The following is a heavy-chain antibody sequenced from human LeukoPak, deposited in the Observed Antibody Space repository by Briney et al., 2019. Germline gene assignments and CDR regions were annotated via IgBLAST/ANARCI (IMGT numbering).Heavy chain of an antibody. CDR3: AKDRTMAADGTYFDY. CDR1: GFTFSSFG. CDR2: IRYDGSNK. V-gene: IGHV3-30*02. Sequence: SGGSLRLSCAASGFTFSSFGMHWVRQAAGKGLEWISFIRYDGSNKYYTDSVKGRFTISRDNSQNTLYLQMNSLRTEDTALYFCAKDRTMAADGTYFDYWGQGTLVTVSS. J-gene: IGHJ4*02. D-gene: IGHD6-13*01.